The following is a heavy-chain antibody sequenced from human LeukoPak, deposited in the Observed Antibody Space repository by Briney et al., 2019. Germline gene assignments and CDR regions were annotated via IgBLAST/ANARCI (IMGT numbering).Heavy chain of an antibody. D-gene: IGHD2-2*01. CDR1: GFTFTSYS. J-gene: IGHJ4*02. V-gene: IGHV3-21*01. CDR3: ARDPGYCSSTSCYSYYFDC. CDR2: ITSSSRYI. Sequence: PGGSLRLSCAASGFTFTSYSMNWVRQAPGKGLEWVSSITSSSRYIYYADSAKGRFTISRDNAKNSLYLQMNSLRAEDTAVYYCARDPGYCSSTSCYSYYFDCWGQGTLVTVSS.